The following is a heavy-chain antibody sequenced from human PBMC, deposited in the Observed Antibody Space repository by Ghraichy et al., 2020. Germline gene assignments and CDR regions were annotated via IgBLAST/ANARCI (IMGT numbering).Heavy chain of an antibody. CDR3: VREGQELGKSGFDL. D-gene: IGHD6-25*01. J-gene: IGHJ5*02. V-gene: IGHV3-11*06. CDR2: ISRNGRDT. CDR1: GFMFRDHY. Sequence: GGSLRLSCGTSGFMFRDHYMSWVRQAPGKGLEWVSLISRNGRDTNYADSVRGRFTISRDNAKNSLYLQLNTLRVEDTAVYYCVREGQELGKSGFDLWGQGTLVTVSS.